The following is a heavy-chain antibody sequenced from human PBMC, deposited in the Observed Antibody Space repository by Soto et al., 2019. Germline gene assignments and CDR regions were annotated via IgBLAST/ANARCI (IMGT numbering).Heavy chain of an antibody. J-gene: IGHJ6*02. CDR2: INAGNGNT. CDR3: AGSRSQLEPYGMDV. CDR1: GYTFTSYA. Sequence: QVQLVQSGAEEKKPGASVKVSCKASGYTFTSYAIHWVRQAPGQRLEWMGWINAGNGNTKYSQKFQGRVTITRDTSASTAYMDLSSLRSADTAVYYCAGSRSQLEPYGMDVWGQGPTVTVSS. V-gene: IGHV1-3*05. D-gene: IGHD1-1*01.